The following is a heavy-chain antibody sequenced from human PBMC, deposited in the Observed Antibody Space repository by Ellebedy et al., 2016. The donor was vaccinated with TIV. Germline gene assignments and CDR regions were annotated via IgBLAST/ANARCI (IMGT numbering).Heavy chain of an antibody. J-gene: IGHJ4*02. Sequence: GESLKISCTASGFTFSAYGMHWVRQAPGQGLEWVAVISYLGSTKYNEDTVRGRLTISRDNAKNYLFLQMDSLRAEDTAVYFCARAAIWASFDHWGQGTLVTVSS. V-gene: IGHV3-30*03. D-gene: IGHD2-21*01. CDR2: ISYLGSTK. CDR1: GFTFSAYG. CDR3: ARAAIWASFDH.